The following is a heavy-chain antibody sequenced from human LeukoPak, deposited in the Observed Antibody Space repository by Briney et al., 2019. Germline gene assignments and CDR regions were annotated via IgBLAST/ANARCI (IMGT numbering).Heavy chain of an antibody. Sequence: ASVKVSCKASGYTFTSYDINWVRQATGQGLEWMGWMNPNSGNTGYAQKFQGRVTITRNTSISTAYMELSSLRSEDTAVYYCARAYYYGSGNYYDYFDYWGQGTLVTVSS. J-gene: IGHJ4*02. CDR3: ARAYYYGSGNYYDYFDY. V-gene: IGHV1-8*03. CDR2: MNPNSGNT. CDR1: GYTFTSYD. D-gene: IGHD3-10*01.